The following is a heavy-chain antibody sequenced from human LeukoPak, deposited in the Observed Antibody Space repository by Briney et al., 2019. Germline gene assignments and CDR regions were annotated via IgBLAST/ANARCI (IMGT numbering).Heavy chain of an antibody. Sequence: SETLSLTCAVYGGPFTTYYWSWIRQPPGKGLEWIGDIYHTGSTTYNPSLKSRVTISIDTSKNQFSLRLSSVTAADTAVHYCARGRARWSQRDPFDYWGQGTLVTVSS. CDR1: GGPFTTYY. CDR2: IYHTGST. V-gene: IGHV4-34*01. D-gene: IGHD5-24*01. CDR3: ARGRARWSQRDPFDY. J-gene: IGHJ4*02.